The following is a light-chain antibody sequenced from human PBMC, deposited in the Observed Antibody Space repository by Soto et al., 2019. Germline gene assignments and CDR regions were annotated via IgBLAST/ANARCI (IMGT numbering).Light chain of an antibody. J-gene: IGLJ1*01. CDR1: ASDVDGYDS. CDR2: DVS. V-gene: IGLV2-14*03. Sequence: QSALTQPASVSGSPGQSVTISCTGIASDVDGYDSLAWYQQHPGKAPKLIISDVSNRPSGVSNRFVGSKSGNTASLTISGLQAEDEADYNCSSWMRSSTPYAFGSGTKLTVL. CDR3: SSWMRSSTPYA.